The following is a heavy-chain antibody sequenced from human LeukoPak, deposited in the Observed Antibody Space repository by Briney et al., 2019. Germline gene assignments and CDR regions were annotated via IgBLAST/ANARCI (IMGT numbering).Heavy chain of an antibody. J-gene: IGHJ4*02. CDR1: GYTFTSYG. CDR3: ARDGDEGYFDWLLFFDY. D-gene: IGHD3-9*01. V-gene: IGHV1-18*01. CDR2: ISAYNGNT. Sequence: ASVKVSCKASGYTFTSYGISWVRQAPGQGLEWMGWISAYNGNTNYAQKLQGGVTMTTDTSTSTAYMQLRSLRSDDTAVYYCARDGDEGYFDWLLFFDYWGQGTLVTVSS.